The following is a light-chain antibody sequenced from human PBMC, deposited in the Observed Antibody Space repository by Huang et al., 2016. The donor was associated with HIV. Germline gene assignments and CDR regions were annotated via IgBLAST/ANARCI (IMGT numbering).Light chain of an antibody. CDR3: QQSYTTPWT. J-gene: IGKJ1*01. Sequence: DIQMTQSPSSLSASVGDRVTITCRASHYISTFLNWYQHRSGKAPKLLIYGVSILQSGAPSRFSGSGSGTDFTLTISSLQPEDFATYSCQQSYTTPWTFGQGTQVEVK. V-gene: IGKV1-39*01. CDR1: HYISTF. CDR2: GVS.